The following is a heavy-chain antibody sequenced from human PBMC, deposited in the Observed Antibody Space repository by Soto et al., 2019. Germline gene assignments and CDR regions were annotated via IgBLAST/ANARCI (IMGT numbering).Heavy chain of an antibody. J-gene: IGHJ4*02. D-gene: IGHD5-18*01. CDR1: GFTFSSYA. V-gene: IGHV3-30-3*01. CDR3: ARTAMVPYYFDY. Sequence: GGSLRLSCAASGFTFSSYAMHWVRQAPGKGLEWVAVISYDGSNKYYADSVKGRFTISRDNSKNTLYLQMNSLRAEDTAVYYCARTAMVPYYFDYWGQGTLVTVSS. CDR2: ISYDGSNK.